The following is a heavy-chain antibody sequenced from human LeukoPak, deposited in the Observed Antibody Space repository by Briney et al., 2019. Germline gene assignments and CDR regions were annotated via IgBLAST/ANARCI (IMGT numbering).Heavy chain of an antibody. Sequence: GGSLRLSCVASGFTFSSYWMHWVRQDPRKGLVWVSRISGDGRNINYADSVRGRFTISRDNAKNTLYLQMNSLRAEDTAVYYCASISVSREGYWGQGTLVTVSS. CDR2: ISGDGRNI. CDR1: GFTFSSYW. D-gene: IGHD1-26*01. CDR3: ASISVSREGY. V-gene: IGHV3-74*01. J-gene: IGHJ4*02.